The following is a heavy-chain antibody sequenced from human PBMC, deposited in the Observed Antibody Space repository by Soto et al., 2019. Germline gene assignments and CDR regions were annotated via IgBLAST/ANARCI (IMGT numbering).Heavy chain of an antibody. D-gene: IGHD5-18*01. Sequence: QLQLQESGSGLVKPSQTLSLTCAVSGGSMGSGGYSWSWIRQSPGKGLAWLGHINYAGSPYYNPSPRCLVRIAVDRPRIQFSLTLTSVTAADPAIYCCARGSIMVSGVRLHPKWSDPWGQGIPVTVSS. V-gene: IGHV4-30-2*06. J-gene: IGHJ5*02. CDR2: INYAGSP. CDR1: GGSMGSGGYS. CDR3: ARGSIMVSGVRLHPKWSDP.